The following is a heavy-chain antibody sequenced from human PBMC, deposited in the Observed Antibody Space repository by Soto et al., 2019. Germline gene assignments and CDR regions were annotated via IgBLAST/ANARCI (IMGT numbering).Heavy chain of an antibody. D-gene: IGHD3-10*01. J-gene: IGHJ6*02. CDR2: ISSNGGST. V-gene: IGHV3-64D*08. CDR1: GFTFSSYA. CDR3: VKAEVLLWFGEFYGMDV. Sequence: GGSLRLSCSASGFTFSSYAMHWVRQAPGKGLEYVSAISSNGGSTYYADSVKGRFTISRDNSKNTLYLQMSSLRAEDTAVYYCVKAEVLLWFGEFYGMDVWGQGTTVTV.